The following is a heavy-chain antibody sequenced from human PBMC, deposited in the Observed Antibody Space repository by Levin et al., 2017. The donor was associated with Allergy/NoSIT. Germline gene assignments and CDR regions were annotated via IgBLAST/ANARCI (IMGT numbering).Heavy chain of an antibody. Sequence: PSQTLSLTCTVSGDSFRGGDYYYSWVRQPPGKGLEWLGYIFSTGRTYYNSSLKSRLTISEDTSNNQFSLTLTSVTAADTAVYHCARAYGDFRGLDYYYAMDVWGQGTTVTVSS. J-gene: IGHJ6*02. D-gene: IGHD2-21*02. CDR1: GDSFRGGDYY. V-gene: IGHV4-30-4*01. CDR2: IFSTGRT. CDR3: ARAYGDFRGLDYYYAMDV.